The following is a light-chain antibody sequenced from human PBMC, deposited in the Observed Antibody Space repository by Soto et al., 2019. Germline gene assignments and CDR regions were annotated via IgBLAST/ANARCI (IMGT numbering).Light chain of an antibody. CDR3: QQFGSSPGFT. J-gene: IGKJ3*01. V-gene: IGKV3-20*01. CDR1: QSINNRY. CDR2: AAS. Sequence: EIVLTQSPGTLSLSPGERATLSCRASQSINNRYLAWYQQQPGQAPRLLIYAASSRATGIPDRFSGSGSGTDFTLTISRLEPEDFAVYYCQQFGSSPGFTFGPGTKVDIE.